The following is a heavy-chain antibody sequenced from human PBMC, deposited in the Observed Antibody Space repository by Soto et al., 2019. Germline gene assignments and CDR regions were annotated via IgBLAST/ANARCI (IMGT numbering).Heavy chain of an antibody. CDR2: ISGSGGNT. J-gene: IGHJ4*02. Sequence: EVEMLESGGGLVQPGGSLRLSCAASGFTFSNYAMSWVRQASGKRLEWVSGISGSGGNTYYADSVKGRFTISRDNSNNTLYLQMNSLRAEDTAVYDCAKDSYVRGGTQYYFDDWGQGTLVTVSS. D-gene: IGHD3-10*02. V-gene: IGHV3-23*01. CDR1: GFTFSNYA. CDR3: AKDSYVRGGTQYYFDD.